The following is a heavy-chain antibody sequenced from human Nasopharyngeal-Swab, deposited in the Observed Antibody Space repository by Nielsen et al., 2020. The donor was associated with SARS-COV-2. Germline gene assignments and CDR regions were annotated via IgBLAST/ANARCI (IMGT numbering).Heavy chain of an antibody. CDR3: AKDIGYSSPQGMDV. J-gene: IGHJ6*02. D-gene: IGHD6-13*01. V-gene: IGHV3-9*03. CDR2: ISWNSGSI. CDR1: GFTFDDYA. Sequence: GGSLRLSCAASGFTFDDYAMHWVRQAPGKGLEWVSDISWNSGSIGYADSVKGRFTISRDNAKNSLYLQMNSLRAEDMALYYCAKDIGYSSPQGMDVWGQGTTVTVSS.